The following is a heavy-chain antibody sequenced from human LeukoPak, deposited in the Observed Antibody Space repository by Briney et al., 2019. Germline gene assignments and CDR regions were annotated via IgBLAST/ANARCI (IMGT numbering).Heavy chain of an antibody. CDR2: ISGSCGST. V-gene: IGHV3-23*01. J-gene: IGHJ4*02. CDR1: GFTFSSYG. Sequence: GGSLRLSCAASGFTFSSYGMSWVRQAPGTGLGWVSAISGSCGSTCYADSVKGRFTLSRDNSTNTLYLQMNSLRAEDTAVYYCAKDVPPYYDILTGHASDYWGQGTLVTVSS. CDR3: AKDVPPYYDILTGHASDY. D-gene: IGHD3-9*01.